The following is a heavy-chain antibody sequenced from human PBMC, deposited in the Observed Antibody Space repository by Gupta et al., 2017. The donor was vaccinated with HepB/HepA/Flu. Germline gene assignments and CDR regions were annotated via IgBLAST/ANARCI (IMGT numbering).Heavy chain of an antibody. CDR1: GGSISSSRYY. CDR3: ARHGGATVPEFDY. CDR2: IYYSGST. Sequence: QLQLQESGPGLVKPSETLSLTCTVSGGSISSSRYYWGWIRQPPGKGLEWIGSIYYSGSTYYNPSLKSRVTISVDTSKNQFSLKLSSVTAADTAVYYCARHGGATVPEFDYWGQGTLVTVSS. V-gene: IGHV4-39*01. J-gene: IGHJ4*02. D-gene: IGHD2-15*01.